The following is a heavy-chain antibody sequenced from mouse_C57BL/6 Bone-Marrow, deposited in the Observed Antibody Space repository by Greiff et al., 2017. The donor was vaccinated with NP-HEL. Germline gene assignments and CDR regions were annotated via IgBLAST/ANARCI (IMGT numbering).Heavy chain of an antibody. CDR1: GYAFTNYL. D-gene: IGHD2-1*01. CDR2: INPGSGGT. V-gene: IGHV1-54*01. CDR3: ARSRRVSFDD. Sequence: VQLQQSGAELVRPGTSVKVSCKASGYAFTNYLLEWVKQRPGQGLEWIGVINPGSGGTNYNEKFKGKATLTADKSSSTAYMQLSSLTSEDSAVYVCARSRRVSFDDWGQGTTLTVSS. J-gene: IGHJ2*01.